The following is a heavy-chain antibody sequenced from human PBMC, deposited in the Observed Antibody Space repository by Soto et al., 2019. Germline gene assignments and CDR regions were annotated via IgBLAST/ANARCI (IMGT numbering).Heavy chain of an antibody. CDR1: GYTFTGYY. CDR3: ARGRVQLRNYYYYGMDV. D-gene: IGHD5-18*01. CDR2: INPNSGGT. J-gene: IGHJ6*02. V-gene: IGHV1-2*04. Sequence: QVQLVQSGAEVKKPGASVKVSCKASGYTFTGYYMHWLRQAPGQGREWMGWINPNSGGTNYAQKFQGCVTMTRDTSISTAYMELGRLRSDDTAVYYCARGRVQLRNYYYYGMDVWGQGTTVTVSS.